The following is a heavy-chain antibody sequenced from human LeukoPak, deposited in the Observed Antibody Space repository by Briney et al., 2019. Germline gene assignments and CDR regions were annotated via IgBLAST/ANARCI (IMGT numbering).Heavy chain of an antibody. D-gene: IGHD5-24*01. V-gene: IGHV4-4*07. J-gene: IGHJ4*02. CDR2: IYTSGST. Sequence: SETLSLTCTVSGGSISSYYWSWIRQPAGKGLEWIGRIYTSGSTNYNPSLKSRVTMSVDTSKNQFSLKLSSVTAADTAVYYCARVGVEMATIGDYYFDYWGQGTLVTVSS. CDR1: GGSISSYY. CDR3: ARVGVEMATIGDYYFDY.